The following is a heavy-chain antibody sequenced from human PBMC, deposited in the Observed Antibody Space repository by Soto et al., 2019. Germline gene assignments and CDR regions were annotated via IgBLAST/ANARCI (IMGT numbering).Heavy chain of an antibody. J-gene: IGHJ4*02. D-gene: IGHD3-10*01. CDR2: IYHSGNT. Sequence: QVQLQESGPGLVKPSGTLSLTCAVSGGSISSSNWWSWVRQPPGKGLEWIGEIYHSGNTNYNPSLKRRRTMAVDKSRHQFSLKLSSVTAADTAVYYCARRWGEGRVDYWGQGTLVTVSS. V-gene: IGHV4-4*02. CDR1: GGSISSSNW. CDR3: ARRWGEGRVDY.